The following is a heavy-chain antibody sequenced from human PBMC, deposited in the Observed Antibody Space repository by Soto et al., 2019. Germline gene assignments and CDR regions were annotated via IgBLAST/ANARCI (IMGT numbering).Heavy chain of an antibody. D-gene: IGHD6-19*01. J-gene: IGHJ4*02. CDR3: TPSGWPYYFDY. Sequence: PGGSLRLSCAASGFTFSCSALHWVRQASGKGLEWVGRIRIKANSYSTAYAASVKGRFTISRDDSKNTAYLQMNSLKTEDTAVYYCTPSGWPYYFDYWGQGTLVTVSS. V-gene: IGHV3-73*01. CDR2: IRIKANSYST. CDR1: GFTFSCSA.